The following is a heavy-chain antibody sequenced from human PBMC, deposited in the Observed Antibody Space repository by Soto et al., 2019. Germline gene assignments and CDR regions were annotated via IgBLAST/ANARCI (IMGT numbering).Heavy chain of an antibody. Sequence: QVQLVESGGGVVQPGRSLRISCAASGFTFRAYGMHWVRQAPGKGLEWVALIWFDGSNVYYADYVKGRFTISRDNSNNTLFLQMNSLRAEDTAVYFCARDATSYYYDSETNQLPSDYWGQGTLVTVSS. D-gene: IGHD3-22*01. V-gene: IGHV3-33*01. CDR1: GFTFRAYG. CDR2: IWFDGSNV. CDR3: ARDATSYYYDSETNQLPSDY. J-gene: IGHJ4*02.